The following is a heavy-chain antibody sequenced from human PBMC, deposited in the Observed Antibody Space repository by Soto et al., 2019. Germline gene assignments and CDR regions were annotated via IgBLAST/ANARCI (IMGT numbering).Heavy chain of an antibody. CDR2: IKQDGNEK. D-gene: IGHD5-18*01. CDR3: AREAYREYSYPIY. CDR1: GFTFSSFW. Sequence: LRLSCAASGFTFSSFWMTWVRQVPGKGLEWVATIKQDGNEKYYVDSVKGRFSISRDNAKSSLYLQMNSLRAEDTALYYCAREAYREYSYPIYWGQGTLVTVSS. V-gene: IGHV3-7*01. J-gene: IGHJ4*02.